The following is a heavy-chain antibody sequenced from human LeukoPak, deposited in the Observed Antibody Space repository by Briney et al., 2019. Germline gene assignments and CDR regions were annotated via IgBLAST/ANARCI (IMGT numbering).Heavy chain of an antibody. Sequence: ASVNVSFTASGYTFTTYVMHWVRQAPGQRLEWMGWINAGNGNTKYSQKFQDTVTITRDTSASTAYMELSSLRSEDTAVYYCARTLSSGWTHFDYWGQGTLVTVSS. J-gene: IGHJ4*02. CDR1: GYTFTTYV. CDR3: ARTLSSGWTHFDY. D-gene: IGHD6-19*01. CDR2: INAGNGNT. V-gene: IGHV1-3*01.